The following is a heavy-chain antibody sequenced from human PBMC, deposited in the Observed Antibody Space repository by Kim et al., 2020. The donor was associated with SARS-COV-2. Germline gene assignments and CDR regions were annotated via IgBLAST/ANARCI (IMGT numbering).Heavy chain of an antibody. V-gene: IGHV5-51*01. CDR3: ARRGVPSDYADY. J-gene: IGHJ4*02. Sequence: IYNPSFQVQVTISADKSISTAYLQWSSLKASDTAMYYCARRGVPSDYADYWGQGTLVTVSS. D-gene: IGHD1-1*01.